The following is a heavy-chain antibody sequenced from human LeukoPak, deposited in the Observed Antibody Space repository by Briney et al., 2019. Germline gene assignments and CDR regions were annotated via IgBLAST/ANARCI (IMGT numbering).Heavy chain of an antibody. CDR3: RGKQQLARD. CDR2: IYLNGYA. Sequence: PSETLSLTCSVSDSSISRGYYWGWIRQPPGKGLEWIGSIYLNGYAYYNPSLKSRVTISVDTSKNQFSLKLSSVTAADTAVYARRGKQQLARDWGQGTLVTVSS. CDR1: DSSISRGYY. J-gene: IGHJ4*02. D-gene: IGHD6-13*01. V-gene: IGHV4-38-2*02.